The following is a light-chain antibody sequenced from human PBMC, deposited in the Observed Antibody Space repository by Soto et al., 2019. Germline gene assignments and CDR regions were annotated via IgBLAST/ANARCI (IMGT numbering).Light chain of an antibody. Sequence: DIQLTQSPSFLSASLGDRVTITCRASQGIYCYLAWYQQKPGKAPKLLIHAASTLQSGVSSRFSGSGSGTDFTLTISSLQPEDFATYYCQQLNSYPRTFGQGTKLEIK. V-gene: IGKV1-9*01. J-gene: IGKJ2*01. CDR3: QQLNSYPRT. CDR1: QGIYCY. CDR2: AAS.